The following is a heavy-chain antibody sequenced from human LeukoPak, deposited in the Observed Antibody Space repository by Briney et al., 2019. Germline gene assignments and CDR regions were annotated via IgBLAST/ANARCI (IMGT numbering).Heavy chain of an antibody. CDR1: GFTFSHYG. V-gene: IGHV3-33*06. Sequence: GGSLRLSCSASGFTFSHYGMHWVRQAPGTGLEWVAVIWSDASGKYYANSVKGRFTISRDNFKNSLYLQMNSLRADDTAVYYCAKDAQRGFDYSNSLDYWGQGTRVTVSS. CDR3: AKDAQRGFDYSNSLDY. CDR2: IWSDASGK. D-gene: IGHD4-11*01. J-gene: IGHJ4*02.